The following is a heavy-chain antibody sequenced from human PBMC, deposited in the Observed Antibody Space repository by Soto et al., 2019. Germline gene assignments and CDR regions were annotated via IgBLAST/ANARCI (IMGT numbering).Heavy chain of an antibody. CDR3: VRDLLHAYDF. J-gene: IGHJ3*01. CDR2: ITTNSGNT. V-gene: IGHV1-18*01. Sequence: QVQLVQSGAEVKKPGASVKVSCKTSGYTFTSSGISWVRQGPGQGLEWMGWITTNSGNTNYAQKLQGTVTLTTDTSTSTVYLELRSLTSDDTAVYYCVRDLLHAYDFWAPGTMVTVSS. CDR1: GYTFTSSG.